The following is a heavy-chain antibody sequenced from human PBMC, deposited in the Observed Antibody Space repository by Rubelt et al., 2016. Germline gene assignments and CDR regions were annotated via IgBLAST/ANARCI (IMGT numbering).Heavy chain of an antibody. Sequence: QVQLKQWGAGLLKPSETQSVTCAVYGGSFSGYYWTWIRQPPGKGLEWIGEINHGGSTNHNPSLKSRVTIAVDTSKNQFSLKRSSVTAADTAVYYCATHYYGMDVWGQGTTVTVSS. J-gene: IGHJ6*02. CDR1: GGSFSGYY. V-gene: IGHV4-34*01. CDR3: ATHYYGMDV. CDR2: INHGGST.